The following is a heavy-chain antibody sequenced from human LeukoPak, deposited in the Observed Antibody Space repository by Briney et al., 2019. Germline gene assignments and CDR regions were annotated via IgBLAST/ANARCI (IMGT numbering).Heavy chain of an antibody. V-gene: IGHV5-51*01. D-gene: IGHD6-13*01. Sequence: GESLKISCKGSAVTFNNYWIGWVRQMPGKGLEWMGIIYPGDSDTRYSPSFQGQVTISADKSISTAYLQWSSLKASDTAMYYCASALGGIAAAGYYFDYWGQGTLVTVSS. CDR3: ASALGGIAAAGYYFDY. J-gene: IGHJ4*02. CDR1: AVTFNNYW. CDR2: IYPGDSDT.